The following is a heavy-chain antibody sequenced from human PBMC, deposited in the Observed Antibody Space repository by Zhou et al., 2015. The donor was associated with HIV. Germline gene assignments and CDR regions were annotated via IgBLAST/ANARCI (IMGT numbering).Heavy chain of an antibody. V-gene: IGHV3-49*05. CDR3: SRSNRVSMIVLLMTTPSAFDI. CDR2: IRSKAYGGTT. Sequence: EVQLVESGGGLVKPGRSLRLSCAASGFTFGDYAMSWFRQAPGKGLEWVGFIRSKAYGGTTEYAASVKNRFTISRDDSKSIAYLQMNSLTTEDTAVYYCSRSNRVSMIVLLMTTPSAFDIWGQGTMVTVSS. CDR1: GFTFGDYA. D-gene: IGHD3-22*01. J-gene: IGHJ3*02.